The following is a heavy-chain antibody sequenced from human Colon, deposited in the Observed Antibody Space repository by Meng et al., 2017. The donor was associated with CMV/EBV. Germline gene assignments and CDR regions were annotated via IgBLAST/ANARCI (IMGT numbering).Heavy chain of an antibody. CDR1: GHSVSSGIFY. V-gene: IGHV4-39*07. J-gene: IGHJ4*02. CDR2: IYYSGST. D-gene: IGHD2-8*01. CDR3: ARDPGLYYGY. Sequence: SETLSLTCTVSGHSVSSGIFYWNWIRQPPGKGLEWIGSIYYSGSTYYNPSLKSRVTISVDTSKNQLSLKLTSVTAADTAVYYCARDPGLYYGYWGQGTLVTVSS.